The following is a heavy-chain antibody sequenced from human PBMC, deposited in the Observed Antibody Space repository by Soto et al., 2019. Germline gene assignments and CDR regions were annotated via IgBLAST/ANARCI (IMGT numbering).Heavy chain of an antibody. D-gene: IGHD5-12*01. V-gene: IGHV4-4*07. Sequence: SETLALSCILSGDSISIFYWSSIRQPAGKGLEWIGRIYTSGSINYNPSLESRVTMSVDTSKNQVSLKLYSVTAADTAVYYCATSGGGYDYEMNYWGQGTMVTVSS. CDR1: GDSISIFY. J-gene: IGHJ4*02. CDR3: ATSGGGYDYEMNY. CDR2: IYTSGSI.